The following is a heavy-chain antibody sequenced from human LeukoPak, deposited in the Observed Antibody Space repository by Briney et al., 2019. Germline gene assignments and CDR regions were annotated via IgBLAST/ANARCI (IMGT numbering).Heavy chain of an antibody. CDR3: ARYELISTYFDY. D-gene: IGHD1-26*01. Sequence: PSETPSLTCTVSGGSISSGDYYWSWIRQPPGKGLEWIGYIYYSGSTYYNPSLKSRVTISVDTSENQFSLKLSSVTAADTAVYYCARYELISTYFDYWGQGTLVTVSS. J-gene: IGHJ4*02. CDR2: IYYSGST. CDR1: GGSISSGDYY. V-gene: IGHV4-30-4*01.